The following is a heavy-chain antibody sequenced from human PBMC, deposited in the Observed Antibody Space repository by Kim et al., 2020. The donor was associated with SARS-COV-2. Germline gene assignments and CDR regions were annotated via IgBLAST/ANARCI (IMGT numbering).Heavy chain of an antibody. V-gene: IGHV4-39*01. CDR1: GGSISSSSYS. CDR2: IYYSGSA. D-gene: IGHD6-19*01. Sequence: SETLSLTCIVSGGSISSSSYSWGWIRQTPGKGLEWIGSIYYSGSAYYNPSLKSRVTISLDTSKNQFSLKLSFVTAVDTAVYYCARKVGSGWYYYYYGLDVWGQGTTVTVSS. J-gene: IGHJ6*02. CDR3: ARKVGSGWYYYYYGLDV.